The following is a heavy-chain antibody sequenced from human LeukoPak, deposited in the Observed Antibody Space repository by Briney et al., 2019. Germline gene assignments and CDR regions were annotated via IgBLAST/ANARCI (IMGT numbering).Heavy chain of an antibody. CDR1: GYTFTGYY. V-gene: IGHV1-2*02. Sequence: ASVKVSCKASGYTFTGYYMHWVRQAPGQGLEWMGWINPNSGGTNYAQKFQGRVTMTRDMSTSTVYMELSSLRSEDTAVYYCAREIRLGYCSSTSCARFDPWGQGTLVTVSS. J-gene: IGHJ5*02. CDR2: INPNSGGT. D-gene: IGHD2-2*01. CDR3: AREIRLGYCSSTSCARFDP.